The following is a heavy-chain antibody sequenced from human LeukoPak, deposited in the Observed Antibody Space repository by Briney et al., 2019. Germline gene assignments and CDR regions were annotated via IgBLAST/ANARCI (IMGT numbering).Heavy chain of an antibody. J-gene: IGHJ4*02. Sequence: GASVKVSCKTSGYTFTGYYIHWVRQAPGQGLEWMGWINPSSGGTMYAQKFQGRVTMTRHTSINTAYMELTRLTSGDTAVYYCARSPDYSRLDNWGQGALVTVSS. D-gene: IGHD4-11*01. CDR2: INPSSGGT. CDR3: ARSPDYSRLDN. CDR1: GYTFTGYY. V-gene: IGHV1-2*02.